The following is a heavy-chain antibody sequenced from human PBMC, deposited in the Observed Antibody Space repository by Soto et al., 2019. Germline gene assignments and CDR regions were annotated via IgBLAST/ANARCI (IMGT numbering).Heavy chain of an antibody. Sequence: ASVKVSCKASGYTLTSYYMHWVRQAPGQGLEWMGIINPSGGSTSYAQKFQGRVTMTRDTSTSTVYMELSSLRSEDTAVYYCARGSSSWYGVATTNYGMDVWGQGTTVTVSS. CDR1: GYTLTSYY. D-gene: IGHD6-13*01. V-gene: IGHV1-46*01. CDR3: ARGSSSWYGVATTNYGMDV. J-gene: IGHJ6*02. CDR2: INPSGGST.